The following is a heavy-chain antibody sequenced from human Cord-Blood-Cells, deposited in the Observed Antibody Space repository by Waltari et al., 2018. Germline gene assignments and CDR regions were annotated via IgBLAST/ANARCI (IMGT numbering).Heavy chain of an antibody. CDR1: GYTFTSYG. Sequence: AEVKKPGASVKVSCKASGYTFTSYGISWVRQAPGQGLEWMGWISAYNGNTNYAQKLQGRVTMTTDTSTSTAYMELRSLRSDDTAVYYCARDDFWSGYYTGGADYYYYYMDVWGKGTTVTVSS. J-gene: IGHJ6*03. CDR3: ARDDFWSGYYTGGADYYYYYMDV. D-gene: IGHD3-3*01. V-gene: IGHV1-18*04. CDR2: ISAYNGNT.